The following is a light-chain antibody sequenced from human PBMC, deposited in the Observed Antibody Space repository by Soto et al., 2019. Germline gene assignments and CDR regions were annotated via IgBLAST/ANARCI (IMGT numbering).Light chain of an antibody. J-gene: IGKJ1*01. Sequence: DIQMTQSPSTLPASAGDRVTITCRASQSISNWLSWYQQKPGKAPKRLIYKASSLETGVPSRFSGSGSGTEFTITIINLQHDDFATYYCQKYGRPWTFGQGTKVQIK. CDR2: KAS. CDR1: QSISNW. V-gene: IGKV1-5*03. CDR3: QKYGRPWT.